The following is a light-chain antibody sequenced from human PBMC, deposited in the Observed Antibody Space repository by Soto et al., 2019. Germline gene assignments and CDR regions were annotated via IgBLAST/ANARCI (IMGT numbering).Light chain of an antibody. CDR2: EGS. CDR3: CSYAGGTYV. Sequence: QSVLTQPASVSGSPGQSITISCTGTSSDVGSYNFVSWYQQHPGKVPKLIIYEGSKWPSGVSNRFSGSKSGNTASLTISGLQAEDEADYYCCSYAGGTYVFGTGTKLTVL. J-gene: IGLJ1*01. CDR1: SSDVGSYNF. V-gene: IGLV2-23*01.